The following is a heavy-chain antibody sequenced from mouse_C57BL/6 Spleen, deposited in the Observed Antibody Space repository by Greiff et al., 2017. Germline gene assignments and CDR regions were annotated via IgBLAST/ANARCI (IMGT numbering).Heavy chain of an antibody. CDR2: IYPGSGST. J-gene: IGHJ4*01. CDR1: GYTFTSYW. V-gene: IGHV1-55*01. CDR3: ARIYYDYDGAMDY. Sequence: QVQLQQPGAELVKPGASVKMSCKASGYTFTSYWITWVKQRPGQGLEWIGDIYPGSGSTNYNEKFKSKATLTVDTSSSTAYVQLSSLTSEDSAVYYCARIYYDYDGAMDYWGQGTSVTVSS. D-gene: IGHD2-4*01.